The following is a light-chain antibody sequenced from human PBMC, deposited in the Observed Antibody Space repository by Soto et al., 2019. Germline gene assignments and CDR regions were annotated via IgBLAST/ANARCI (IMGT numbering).Light chain of an antibody. CDR2: KNN. CDR3: AAWDDSLSAWV. CDR1: SYNVGKNL. V-gene: IGLV1-47*01. J-gene: IGLJ3*02. Sequence: QSVLTQPPSASGTPGQRVTISCSGGSYNVGKNLVYWYQQRPGTAPKLIIFKNNQRPSGVPDRFSGSNSGSSASLAISGLRSEDEADYFCAAWDDSLSAWVFGEGTKVTVL.